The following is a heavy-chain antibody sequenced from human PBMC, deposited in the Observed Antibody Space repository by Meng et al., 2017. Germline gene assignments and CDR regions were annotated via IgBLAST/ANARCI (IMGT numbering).Heavy chain of an antibody. CDR1: GFTFSSYA. V-gene: IGHV3-23*01. CDR3: AKALTTVTTHDAFDI. D-gene: IGHD4-17*01. CDR2: ISGSGGST. Sequence: GESLKISCAASGFTFSSYAMSWVRQGPGKGLEWVSAISGSGGSTYYADSVKGRFTISRDNSKNTLYLQMNSLRAEDTAVNYCAKALTTVTTHDAFDIWGQGTMVTVSS. J-gene: IGHJ3*02.